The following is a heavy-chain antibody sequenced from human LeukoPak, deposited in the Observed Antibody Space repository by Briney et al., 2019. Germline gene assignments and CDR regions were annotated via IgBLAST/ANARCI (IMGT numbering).Heavy chain of an antibody. V-gene: IGHV6-1*01. D-gene: IGHD2-2*01. Sequence: SQTLSLTCAISGDSVSSNSAAWNWIRQSPSRGLEWLGRTYYRSKWYNDYAVSVNSRITINPDTSKNQFSLQLNSVTPEDTAVYYCAQGYCSSTSCLGLYAFDIWGQGTMVTVSS. J-gene: IGHJ3*02. CDR2: TYYRSKWYN. CDR3: AQGYCSSTSCLGLYAFDI. CDR1: GDSVSSNSAA.